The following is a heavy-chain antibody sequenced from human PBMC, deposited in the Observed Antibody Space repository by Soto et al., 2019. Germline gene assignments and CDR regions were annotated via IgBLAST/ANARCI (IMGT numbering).Heavy chain of an antibody. CDR3: AREQGASSDTSCYPGPNDC. Sequence: GSLRLSCAASGFTFSSYSMNWVRQAPGKGLEWISYITSKSTTIKYADSVEGRFTVARDNAKNSLFLQLNSLRDDDTAVYYCAREQGASSDTSCYPGPNDCWGQGTLVTVSS. J-gene: IGHJ4*01. CDR1: GFTFSSYS. D-gene: IGHD2-2*01. V-gene: IGHV3-48*02. CDR2: ITSKSTTI.